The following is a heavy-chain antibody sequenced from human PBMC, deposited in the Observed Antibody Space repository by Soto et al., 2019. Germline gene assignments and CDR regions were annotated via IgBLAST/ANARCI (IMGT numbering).Heavy chain of an antibody. J-gene: IGHJ4*02. CDR3: AKDQGTWAEYCSGGSCHGYFDY. D-gene: IGHD2-15*01. CDR2: ISYDGSNK. Sequence: GGSLRLSCAASGFTFSSYGMHWVRQAPGKGLEWVAVISYDGSNKYYADSVKGRFTISRDNSKNTLYLQMNSLRAEDTAVYYCAKDQGTWAEYCSGGSCHGYFDYWGQGTLVTVSS. CDR1: GFTFSSYG. V-gene: IGHV3-30*18.